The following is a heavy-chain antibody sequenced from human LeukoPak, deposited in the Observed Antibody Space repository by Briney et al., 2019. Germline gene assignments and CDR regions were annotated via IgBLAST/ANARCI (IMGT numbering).Heavy chain of an antibody. CDR2: ISSSGSTI. Sequence: GGSLRLSCAASGFTFSSYEMNWVRQAPGKGLEWVSYISSSGSTIYYADSVKGRFTISRDNAKNSLYLQMNSLRAEDTAVYYCASLIAAAGTDWFDPWGQGTLVTVSS. V-gene: IGHV3-48*03. D-gene: IGHD6-13*01. CDR1: GFTFSSYE. CDR3: ASLIAAAGTDWFDP. J-gene: IGHJ5*02.